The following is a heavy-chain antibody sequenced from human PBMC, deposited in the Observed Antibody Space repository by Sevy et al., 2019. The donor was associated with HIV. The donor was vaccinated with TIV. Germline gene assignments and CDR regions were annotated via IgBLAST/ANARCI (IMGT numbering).Heavy chain of an antibody. Sequence: GGSLRLSCAASGFTFSSYAMHWVRQAPGKGLEWVAVISYDGSNKYYADSVKGRFTISRDNSKNTLYLQMNSLRAEDTAVYYCTRRAVIARGGDYWGQGTLVTVSS. V-gene: IGHV3-30-3*01. CDR3: TRRAVIARGGDY. CDR2: ISYDGSNK. J-gene: IGHJ4*02. CDR1: GFTFSSYA. D-gene: IGHD2-21*01.